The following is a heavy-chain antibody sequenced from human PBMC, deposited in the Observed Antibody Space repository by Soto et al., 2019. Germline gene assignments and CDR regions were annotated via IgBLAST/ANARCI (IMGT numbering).Heavy chain of an antibody. CDR2: LFGSGGGI. D-gene: IGHD6-13*01. Sequence: GGSLRLSCAASGVTFSADAMSWGRLALGKGLEWVSGLFGSGGGIQYADSVRGRFTVSRDNSKNTLYLQMDNLRAEDTAVYYCAKDAIAGHGIRRSFDMRGTGPELTL. CDR1: GVTFSADA. V-gene: IGHV3-23*01. CDR3: AKDAIAGHGIRRSFDM. J-gene: IGHJ3*02.